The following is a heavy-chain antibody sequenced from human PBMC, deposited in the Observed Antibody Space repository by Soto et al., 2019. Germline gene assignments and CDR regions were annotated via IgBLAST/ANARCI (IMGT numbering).Heavy chain of an antibody. Sequence: PGGSLRLSCAASGFTFSSYGMHWVRQAPGKGLEWVAVIWYDGSNKYYADSVKGRFTISRDNSKNTLYLQMNSLRAEDTAVYYCARIRSFDYAIEQAVMDVWGQGTTVIVSS. J-gene: IGHJ6*02. V-gene: IGHV3-33*01. CDR1: GFTFSSYG. CDR2: IWYDGSNK. D-gene: IGHD4-17*01. CDR3: ARIRSFDYAIEQAVMDV.